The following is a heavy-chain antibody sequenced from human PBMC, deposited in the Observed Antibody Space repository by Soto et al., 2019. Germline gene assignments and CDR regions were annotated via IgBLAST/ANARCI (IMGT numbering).Heavy chain of an antibody. CDR3: ARRGGGGDYGGNSALGDYYYYGMDV. J-gene: IGHJ6*02. D-gene: IGHD4-17*01. V-gene: IGHV1-18*01. Sequence: QVQLVQSGAEVKKPGASVKVSCKASGYTFTSYGISWVRQAPGQGLEWMGWISAYNGNTNYAQKLQGRVTMTTDTTTSTAYMERRSLRSDHTAMYYCARRGGGGDYGGNSALGDYYYYGMDVWGQGTTVTVSS. CDR2: ISAYNGNT. CDR1: GYTFTSYG.